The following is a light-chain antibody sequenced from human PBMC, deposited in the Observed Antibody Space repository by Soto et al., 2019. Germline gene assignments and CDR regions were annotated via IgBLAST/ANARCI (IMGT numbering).Light chain of an antibody. CDR2: KAT. CDR1: QSISSW. Sequence: DIQMTQSPSTLSASVGDRVTITCRASQSISSWLAWYQQKPGKAPKLLIYKATSLESGVPSRFSGSESGTEFTLTISSLQPDDFATYYCQQYNSNPLTFGGGTKVEI. V-gene: IGKV1-5*03. J-gene: IGKJ4*01. CDR3: QQYNSNPLT.